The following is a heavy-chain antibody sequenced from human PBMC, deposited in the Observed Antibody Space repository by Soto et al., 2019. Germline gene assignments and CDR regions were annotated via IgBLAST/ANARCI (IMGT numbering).Heavy chain of an antibody. J-gene: IGHJ5*02. CDR3: ARDGDPGYTFWSGPLGGGRFDP. D-gene: IGHD3-3*01. CDR1: GGTFGNTA. Sequence: QVQLVQSGAEVKKPGSSVNVSCKTSGGTFGNTAVTWVRQAPGQGLEWMGGIVPMFGTANYAQKFQGRVTSIAEEATNTAYMERRSLGYDDTAVYYCARDGDPGYTFWSGPLGGGRFDPWGKGTLVTVSS. V-gene: IGHV1-69*12. CDR2: IVPMFGTA.